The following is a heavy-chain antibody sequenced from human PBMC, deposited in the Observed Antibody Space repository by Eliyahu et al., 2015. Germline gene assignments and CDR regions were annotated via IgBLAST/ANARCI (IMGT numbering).Heavy chain of an antibody. Sequence: QVQLQQWGAGLLKPSETLSLTCAVYGGSFSGYYWXWIRQPPGKGLEWIGEINHSGSTNYNPSLKSRVTISVDTSKNQFSLKLSSVTAADTAVYYCARVSRIQLWLRGFYFDYWGQGTLVTVSS. D-gene: IGHD5-18*01. V-gene: IGHV4-34*01. CDR2: INHSGST. CDR3: ARVSRIQLWLRGFYFDY. J-gene: IGHJ4*02. CDR1: GGSFSGYY.